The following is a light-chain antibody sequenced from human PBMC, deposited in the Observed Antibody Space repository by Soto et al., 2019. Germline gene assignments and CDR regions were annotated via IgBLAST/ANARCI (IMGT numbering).Light chain of an antibody. CDR3: QQYNNWLFT. CDR2: GAS. J-gene: IGKJ4*01. V-gene: IGKV3-15*01. Sequence: EIVMTQSPATLSVSPGERATLSCRASQSVSSNLAWYQQKPGQAPRLLIYGASTRATGIPARFSGSGSGTEFTLTNSSLQSEDFAVYYCQQYNNWLFTFGGGTKVEIK. CDR1: QSVSSN.